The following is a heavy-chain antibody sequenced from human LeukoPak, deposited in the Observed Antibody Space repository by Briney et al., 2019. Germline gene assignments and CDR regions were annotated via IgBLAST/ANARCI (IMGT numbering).Heavy chain of an antibody. J-gene: IGHJ5*02. CDR2: ICYSGST. V-gene: IGHV4-39*01. CDR1: GGSIGSSSYC. CDR3: ARTENYIPEDCFDP. D-gene: IGHD5-24*01. Sequence: ETLSLTCSVSGGSIGSSSYCWGWIRQPPGKGLEWIGTICYSGSTFYNPSLKSRVTLSVDTSKNQFSLKLSSVTAADTAVYYCARTENYIPEDCFDPWGQGTLVTVSS.